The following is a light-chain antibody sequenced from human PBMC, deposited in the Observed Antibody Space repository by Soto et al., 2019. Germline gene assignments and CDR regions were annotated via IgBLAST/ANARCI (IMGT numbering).Light chain of an antibody. CDR3: SSYAGSCSVV. CDR1: SSDVGGYNY. V-gene: IGLV2-11*01. J-gene: IGLJ2*01. Sequence: QSVLTQPRSVSGSPGQSVTISCTGTSSDVGGYNYVSWYQQHPGKAPKLMIYDVSKRPSGVPDRFSGSKSGNTASLTISGLRAEGGVNYSVSSYAGSCSVVFGGGPQLTAL. CDR2: DVS.